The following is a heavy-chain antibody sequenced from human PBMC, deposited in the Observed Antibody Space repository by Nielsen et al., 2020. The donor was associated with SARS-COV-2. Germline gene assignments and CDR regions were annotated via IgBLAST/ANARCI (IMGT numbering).Heavy chain of an antibody. CDR1: GGSVSPGSYY. Sequence: SETLSLTCTVSGGSVSPGSYYWSCIRQSPGQGLVWTGYIYYSANTNYNPSLKSRVTISVDTSKNQFSLKLSSVTAADTAVYYCATDGFSFGTFDYWGQGALVTVSS. CDR2: IYYSANT. J-gene: IGHJ4*02. V-gene: IGHV4-61*01. D-gene: IGHD1-1*01. CDR3: ATDGFSFGTFDY.